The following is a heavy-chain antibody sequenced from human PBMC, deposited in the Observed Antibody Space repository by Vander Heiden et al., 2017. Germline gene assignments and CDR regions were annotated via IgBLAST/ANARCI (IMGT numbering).Heavy chain of an antibody. Sequence: EAQLLESVGDIVQPGGSMRLSWAASGFIFSSFVRSWVRQAPGKGLGWVSSVSADGGTTYSADSVKGRFTISRDNSKNRLYLDVNSLGAEDTAVYFAASGSYYGMDVWGRGTTVSVSS. CDR1: GFIFSSFV. V-gene: IGHV3-23*01. J-gene: IGHJ6*02. D-gene: IGHD5-12*01. CDR3: ASGSYYGMDV. CDR2: VSADGGTT.